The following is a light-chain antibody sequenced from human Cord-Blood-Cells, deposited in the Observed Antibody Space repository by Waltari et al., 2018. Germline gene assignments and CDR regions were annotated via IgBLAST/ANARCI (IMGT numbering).Light chain of an antibody. Sequence: DIVMTQSPDSLAVSLGERATINCKSSQSVLYSSNNNNNLAWYQQKPGQPPKLLIYWASTRESGVPDRFSGSGSGTGFTLTISSLQAEDVAVYYCQQYYSTPVTFGGGTKVEIK. J-gene: IGKJ4*01. CDR3: QQYYSTPVT. CDR2: WAS. V-gene: IGKV4-1*01. CDR1: QSVLYSSNNNNN.